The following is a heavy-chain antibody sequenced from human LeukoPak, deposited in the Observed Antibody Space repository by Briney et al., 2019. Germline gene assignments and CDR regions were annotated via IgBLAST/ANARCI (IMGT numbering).Heavy chain of an antibody. CDR1: GGSISSSSYY. D-gene: IGHD3-22*01. CDR2: IYYSGST. Sequence: PSETLSLICTVSGGSISSSSYYWDWIRQPPGKGLEWIGSIYYSGSTYYNPSLKSRVTISVDTSKNQFSLKLSSVTAADTAVYYCARQTFPNDSSGYYLDYWGQGTLVTVSS. V-gene: IGHV4-39*01. CDR3: ARQTFPNDSSGYYLDY. J-gene: IGHJ4*02.